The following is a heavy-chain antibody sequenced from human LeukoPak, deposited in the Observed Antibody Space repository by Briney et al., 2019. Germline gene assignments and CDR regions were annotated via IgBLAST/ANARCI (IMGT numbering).Heavy chain of an antibody. D-gene: IGHD1-1*01. V-gene: IGHV3-48*01. Sequence: GGSLRLSCAASGFTFSIYSMNWVRQAPGKGLEWVSYISSSSSTIYYADSVKGRFTISRDNAKNSLYLQMNSLRAEDTAVYYCARENEYYFDYWGQGTLVTVSS. CDR1: GFTFSIYS. CDR2: ISSSSSTI. CDR3: ARENEYYFDY. J-gene: IGHJ4*02.